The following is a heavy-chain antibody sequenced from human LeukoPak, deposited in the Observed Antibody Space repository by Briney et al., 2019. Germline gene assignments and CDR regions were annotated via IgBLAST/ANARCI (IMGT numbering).Heavy chain of an antibody. J-gene: IGHJ4*02. Sequence: PETLSLTCTVSGGSISSYYWSWIRQPPGKGLEWIGYIYYSGSTNYNPSLKSRVTISVDTSKNQFSLKLSSVTAADTAVYYCARTWGYFDYWGQGTLVTVSS. D-gene: IGHD3-16*01. CDR2: IYYSGST. CDR3: ARTWGYFDY. CDR1: GGSISSYY. V-gene: IGHV4-59*08.